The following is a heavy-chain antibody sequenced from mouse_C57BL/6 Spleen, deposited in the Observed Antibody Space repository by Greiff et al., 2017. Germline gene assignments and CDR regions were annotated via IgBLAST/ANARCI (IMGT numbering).Heavy chain of an antibody. V-gene: IGHV1-82*01. CDR1: GYAFSSSW. CDR2: IYPGDGDT. J-gene: IGHJ3*01. Sequence: VKLMESGPELVKPGASVKISCKASGYAFSSSWMNWVKQRPGKGLEWIGRIYPGDGDTNYNGKFKGKATLTADKSSSTAYMQLSSLTSEDSAVYFCARSQTAQAPAWFAYWGQGTLVTVSA. CDR3: ARSQTAQAPAWFAY. D-gene: IGHD3-2*02.